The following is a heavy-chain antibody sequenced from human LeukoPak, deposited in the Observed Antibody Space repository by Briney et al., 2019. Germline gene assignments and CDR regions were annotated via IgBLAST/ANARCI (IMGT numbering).Heavy chain of an antibody. Sequence: GSLRLSCAASGFTVSSNYMSWVRQAPGKGLEWVSVIYSGGSTYYADSVKGRFTISTVNFKNRLYLQMNSLRSKDTHVYHDAKVHPPDYDSPLANYFDYWGQGTLVNVSS. J-gene: IGHJ4*02. CDR3: AKVHPPDYDSPLANYFDY. V-gene: IGHV3-53*05. CDR2: IYSGGST. CDR1: GFTVSSNY. D-gene: IGHD3-9*01.